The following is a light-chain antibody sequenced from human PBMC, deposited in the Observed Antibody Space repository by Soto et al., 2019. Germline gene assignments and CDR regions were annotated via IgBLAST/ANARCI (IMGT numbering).Light chain of an antibody. V-gene: IGKV1-5*01. CDR1: QSISSW. J-gene: IGKJ3*01. Sequence: DIQMTQSPSTLSASVGDRVTITCRASQSISSWLAWYQQKPGKAPKLLFYDASSLESGVPSRFSGSGSGTEFTLTISSLQPDEFETYYCQQYNSYPITFGPGTKVYIK. CDR3: QQYNSYPIT. CDR2: DAS.